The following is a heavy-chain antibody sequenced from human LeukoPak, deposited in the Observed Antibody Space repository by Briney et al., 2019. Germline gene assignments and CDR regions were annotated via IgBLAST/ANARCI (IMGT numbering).Heavy chain of an antibody. J-gene: IGHJ4*02. CDR2: ISGSGSAT. D-gene: IGHD3-16*02. V-gene: IGHV3-23*01. Sequence: PGGSLRLSCAASGFTFSSYAMSWVRQAPGKGLEWVSAISGSGSATYYAGSVKGRFTISRDNYKNMLYLQMNGLRADDTAVYYRAKDPYVVSLDYWGQGTLVTVSS. CDR1: GFTFSSYA. CDR3: AKDPYVVSLDY.